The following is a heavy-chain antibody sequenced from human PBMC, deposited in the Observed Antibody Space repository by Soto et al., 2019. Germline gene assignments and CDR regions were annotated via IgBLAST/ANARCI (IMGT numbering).Heavy chain of an antibody. V-gene: IGHV1-18*01. J-gene: IGHJ3*02. CDR1: GYTFTSYG. CDR2: ISAYNGNT. Sequence: ASVKVSCKASGYTFTSYGISWVRQAPGQGLEWMGWISAYNGNTNYAQKLQGRVTMTTDTSTSTAYMELRSLRSDDTAVYYCARESFGYSGYDPADGAFDIWGQGTMVTV. D-gene: IGHD5-12*01. CDR3: ARESFGYSGYDPADGAFDI.